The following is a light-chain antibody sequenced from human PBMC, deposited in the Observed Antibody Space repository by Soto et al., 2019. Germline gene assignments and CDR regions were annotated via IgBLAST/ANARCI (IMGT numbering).Light chain of an antibody. CDR3: QQSYSTPT. CDR2: AAS. J-gene: IGKJ5*01. V-gene: IGKV1-39*01. Sequence: IRMTQSPSPLSASIGDRVTITCRASQGIRNDLGWYQQKPGKAPKLLIYAASSLQSGVPSRFSGSGSGTDFTLTISSLQPEDFATCYCQQSYSTPTFGQGTRLEIK. CDR1: QGIRND.